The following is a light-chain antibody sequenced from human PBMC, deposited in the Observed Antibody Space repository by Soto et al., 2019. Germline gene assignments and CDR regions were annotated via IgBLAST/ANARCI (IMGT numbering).Light chain of an antibody. CDR1: QSVSSY. Sequence: EIVLTQSPATLSLSPGERATLSCRASQSVSSYLAWYQQKPGQAPRLLIYDASNRATGIPARFSGSGSGTYFTLTISSLETEDFAVYYCQQRSNWPHSYTFGQWTKLEIK. CDR3: QQRSNWPHSYT. CDR2: DAS. V-gene: IGKV3-11*01. J-gene: IGKJ2*01.